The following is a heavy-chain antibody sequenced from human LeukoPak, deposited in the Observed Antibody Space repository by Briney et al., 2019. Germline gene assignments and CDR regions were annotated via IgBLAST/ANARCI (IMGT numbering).Heavy chain of an antibody. Sequence: GGSLRLSCAASGFTFSSYGMHWVRQAPGKGLEWVSGISGRDSTTYYADSVKGRFTISRENSKNTLYLQMNSLRAEDTAVYYCATSGGSYWSWGQGTLVTVSS. CDR1: GFTFSSYG. V-gene: IGHV3-23*01. D-gene: IGHD1-26*01. CDR2: ISGRDSTT. CDR3: ATSGGSYWS. J-gene: IGHJ5*02.